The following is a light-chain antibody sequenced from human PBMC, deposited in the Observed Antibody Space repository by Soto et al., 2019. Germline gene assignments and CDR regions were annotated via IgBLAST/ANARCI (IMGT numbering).Light chain of an antibody. CDR3: QQYTTYPYT. J-gene: IGKJ2*01. CDR1: QSVTNW. V-gene: IGKV1-5*01. Sequence: DIQMTQSPSTLSASVGDRVTITCRASQSVTNWLAWYQQKPGKAPNLLIYDASRLQSGIPSRFSGSGSGTEFTLTISSLQPDDFATYCCQQYTTYPYTFGQATKLEIK. CDR2: DAS.